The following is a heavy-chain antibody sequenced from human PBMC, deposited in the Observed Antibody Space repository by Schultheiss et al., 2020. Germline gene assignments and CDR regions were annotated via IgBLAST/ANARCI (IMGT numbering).Heavy chain of an antibody. CDR1: GYTFTGHY. J-gene: IGHJ5*02. CDR3: ARDSYDFWSGYENNWFDP. CDR2: INPSGGST. Sequence: ASVKVSCKASGYTFTGHYVHWVRQAPGQGLEWMGIINPSGGSTSYAQKFQGRVTMTRDTSTSTVYMELSSLRSEDTAVYYCARDSYDFWSGYENNWFDPWGKGTLVTVSS. D-gene: IGHD3-3*01. V-gene: IGHV1-46*01.